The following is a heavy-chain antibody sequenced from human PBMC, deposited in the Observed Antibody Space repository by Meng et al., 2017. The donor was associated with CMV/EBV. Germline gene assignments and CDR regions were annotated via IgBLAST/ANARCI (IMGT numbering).Heavy chain of an antibody. CDR1: GFTFSSYW. Sequence: GGSLRLSCAASGFTFSSYWMHWVRQAPGKGLVRVSRINSDGSSTSYADSVKGRFTISRDNAKSTLYLQMNSLRAEDTAVYYCAREAAETYYYYGMDVWGQGTTVTVSS. CDR2: INSDGSST. J-gene: IGHJ6*02. D-gene: IGHD6-13*01. CDR3: AREAAETYYYYGMDV. V-gene: IGHV3-74*01.